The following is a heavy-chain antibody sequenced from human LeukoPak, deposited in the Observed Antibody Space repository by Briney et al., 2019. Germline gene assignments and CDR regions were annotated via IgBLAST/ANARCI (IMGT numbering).Heavy chain of an antibody. CDR3: ARDHGLGIANGIDY. CDR1: GYTFTGYY. D-gene: IGHD6-13*01. Sequence: ASVKVSCKASGYTFTGYYMHRVRQAPGQGLEWMGWINPNSGGTNYAQKFQGRVTMTRDTSISTAYMELSRLRSDDTAVYYCARDHGLGIANGIDYWGQGTLVTVSS. CDR2: INPNSGGT. J-gene: IGHJ4*02. V-gene: IGHV1-2*02.